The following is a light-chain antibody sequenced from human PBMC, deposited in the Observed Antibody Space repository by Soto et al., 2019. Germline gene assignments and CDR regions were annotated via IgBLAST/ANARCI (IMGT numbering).Light chain of an antibody. V-gene: IGKV3-20*01. CDR1: QRVSSDS. CDR2: STS. J-gene: IGKJ1*01. Sequence: NVLTHSLDTLSLSPVDITTLSCRASQRVSSDSLAWYQQQPGQAPRLLIYSTSNRATGIPDRFSGSGSGTDFTLTIRRLEPEDLALYCCQQYSRSQTFGQGTKVDI. CDR3: QQYSRSQT.